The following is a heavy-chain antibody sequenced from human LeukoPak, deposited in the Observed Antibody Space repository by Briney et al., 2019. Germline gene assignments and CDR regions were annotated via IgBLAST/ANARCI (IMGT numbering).Heavy chain of an antibody. V-gene: IGHV4-61*01. CDR2: IYYSGST. CDR1: GGSISSSSYY. J-gene: IGHJ3*01. Sequence: SETLSLTCTVSGGSISSSSYYWSWIRQPPGKGLEWIGYIYYSGSTNYNPSLKSRVTISVDTSKNQFSLKLSSVTAADTAVYYCARGPRIAAAEWGQGTMVTVSS. CDR3: ARGPRIAAAE. D-gene: IGHD6-13*01.